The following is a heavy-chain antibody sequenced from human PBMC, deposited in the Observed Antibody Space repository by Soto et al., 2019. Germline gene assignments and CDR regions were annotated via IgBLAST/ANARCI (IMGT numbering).Heavy chain of an antibody. CDR1: VFTFSDNY. J-gene: IGHJ4*02. Sequence: GSLRLFCAASVFTFSDNYMSWIRQAPGKGLEWVSYISSIGSIIYYADSVKGRFTISRDNAKNSLYLQMNSLRAEDTAVYYCARDLGYYESDGYFDYWGQGALVTVSS. CDR3: ARDLGYYESDGYFDY. V-gene: IGHV3-11*01. CDR2: ISSIGSII. D-gene: IGHD3-22*01.